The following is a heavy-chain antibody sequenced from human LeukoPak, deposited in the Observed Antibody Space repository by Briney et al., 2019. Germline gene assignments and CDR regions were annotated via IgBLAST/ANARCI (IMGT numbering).Heavy chain of an antibody. J-gene: IGHJ4*02. V-gene: IGHV3-23*01. D-gene: IGHD2-2*01. CDR2: ISGGGGST. Sequence: GGPLRLSCAASGFTFSSYGMSWVRQAPGKGMGWVSAISGGGGSTYYADSVKGRFTISRDNSKNTLYLQMNSLRAEDTAVYYCAKDVWVSATNVVVPAAMYFDYSGEGTVVTGAS. CDR3: AKDVWVSATNVVVPAAMYFDY. CDR1: GFTFSSYG.